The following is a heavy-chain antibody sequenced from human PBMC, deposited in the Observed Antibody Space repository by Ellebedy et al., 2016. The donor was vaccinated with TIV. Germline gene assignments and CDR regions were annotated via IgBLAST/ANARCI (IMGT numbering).Heavy chain of an antibody. Sequence: GESLKISCTASGFTFSSHTMNWVRQAPGKGLEWVSSIDISSPHIYYADSVKGRFTISRDNAKNSLYLQMNSLRAEDTAVYYCVRGNCGGDCYSAFYYYYGMDVWGRGTTVTVSS. CDR1: GFTFSSHT. CDR2: IDISSPHI. V-gene: IGHV3-21*01. J-gene: IGHJ6*02. CDR3: VRGNCGGDCYSAFYYYYGMDV. D-gene: IGHD2-21*02.